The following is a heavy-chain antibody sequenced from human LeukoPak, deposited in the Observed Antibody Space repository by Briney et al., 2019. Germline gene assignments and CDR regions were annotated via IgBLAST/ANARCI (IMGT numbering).Heavy chain of an antibody. CDR1: GGSISSSNW. D-gene: IGHD3-16*01. CDR2: IYHSGST. CDR3: ARGLMITYEEWFDP. J-gene: IGHJ5*02. Sequence: PSETLSLTCAVSGGSISSSNWWSWVRQPPGKGLEWIGEIYHSGSTNYNPSLKSRVTISVDKSKNQFSLKLSSVTAADMAVYYCARGLMITYEEWFDPWGQGTLVTVSS. V-gene: IGHV4-4*02.